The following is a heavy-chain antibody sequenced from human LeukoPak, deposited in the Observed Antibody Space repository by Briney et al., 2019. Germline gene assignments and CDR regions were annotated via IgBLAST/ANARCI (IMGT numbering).Heavy chain of an antibody. CDR1: GFTFSSYA. Sequence: GGSLRLSCAASGFTFSSYAMSWVRQAPGKGLEWVTATSGSDGTTYYADSVKGRFTISRDNSKNTLYLQMNSLRVEDTAVYYCAKARVTPGWNWFDPWGQGTLVTVSS. CDR2: TSGSDGTT. V-gene: IGHV3-23*01. CDR3: AKARVTPGWNWFDP. J-gene: IGHJ5*02.